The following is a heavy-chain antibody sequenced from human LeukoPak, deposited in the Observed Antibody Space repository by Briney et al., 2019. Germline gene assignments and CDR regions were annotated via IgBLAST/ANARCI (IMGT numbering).Heavy chain of an antibody. J-gene: IGHJ4*02. D-gene: IGHD3-22*01. Sequence: GGSLRLSCAASGFTFSSYGMHWVRQAPGKGLEWVSYISSSSSTIYYADSVKGRFTISRDNAKNSLYLQMNSLRAEDTAVYYCARADSSGYYHPIDWGQGTLVTVSS. V-gene: IGHV3-48*01. CDR1: GFTFSSYG. CDR2: ISSSSSTI. CDR3: ARADSSGYYHPID.